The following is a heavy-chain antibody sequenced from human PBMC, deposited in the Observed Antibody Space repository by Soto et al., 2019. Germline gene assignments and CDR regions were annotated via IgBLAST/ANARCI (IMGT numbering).Heavy chain of an antibody. J-gene: IGHJ4*02. CDR2: IYYSGCT. V-gene: IGHV4-59*01. CDR3: ASAWFGETPYFDY. D-gene: IGHD3-10*01. CDR1: GGSISSYY. Sequence: SETLSLTCTVSGGSISSYYWSWIRQPPGKGLEWIGYIYYSGCTNYSPSLKSRVTISVDTSKNQFSLKLSSVTAADTAVYYCASAWFGETPYFDYWGQGTLVTVSS.